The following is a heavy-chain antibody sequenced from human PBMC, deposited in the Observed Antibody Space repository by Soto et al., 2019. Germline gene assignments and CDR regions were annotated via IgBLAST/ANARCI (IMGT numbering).Heavy chain of an antibody. D-gene: IGHD3-10*01. CDR2: IYYSGST. J-gene: IGHJ5*02. CDR3: VREWFGELLVLNWFDP. Sequence: PSETLSLTCTVSGGSISSSSYYWGWIRQPPGKGLEWIGSIYYSGSTYYNPSLKSRVTISVDTSKNQFSLKLSSVTAADTAVYYCVREWFGELLVLNWFDPWGQGTLVTVSS. CDR1: GGSISSSSYY. V-gene: IGHV4-39*01.